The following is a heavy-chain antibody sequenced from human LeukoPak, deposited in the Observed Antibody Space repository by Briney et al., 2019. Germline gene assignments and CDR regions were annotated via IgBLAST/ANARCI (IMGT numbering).Heavy chain of an antibody. D-gene: IGHD2-15*01. J-gene: IGHJ4*02. Sequence: SETLSLTCTVSGGSISSSSYYWGWIRQPPGKGLEWIGNMYYSGSTYYSPSLKSRVTISVDTSNNRFSLSLSAVTAADTAIYYCARDTRTAQGFDYWGQGILVTVSS. CDR3: ARDTRTAQGFDY. CDR2: MYYSGST. V-gene: IGHV4-39*07. CDR1: GGSISSSSYY.